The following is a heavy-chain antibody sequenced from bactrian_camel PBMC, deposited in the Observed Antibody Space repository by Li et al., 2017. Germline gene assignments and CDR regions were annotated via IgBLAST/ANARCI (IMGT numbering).Heavy chain of an antibody. CDR1: GYTFGWYC. J-gene: IGHJ4*01. Sequence: HVQLVESGGGPVQAGGSLTLSCADSGYGYTFGWYCMGWFRQTPGKEREAVAVIDSDGSTRYADAVKDRFTISRDNAKNTLYLQLNSLTREDSAMYYCTRERQWVGYHEFAEYWGQGTQVTVS. CDR2: IDSDGST. D-gene: IGHD5*01. CDR3: TRERQWVGYHEFAEY. V-gene: IGHV3S55*01.